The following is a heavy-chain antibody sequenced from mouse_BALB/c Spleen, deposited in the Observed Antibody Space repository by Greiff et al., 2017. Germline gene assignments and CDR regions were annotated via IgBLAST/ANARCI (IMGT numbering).Heavy chain of an antibody. D-gene: IGHD2-4*01. CDR3: TRDEDYDYDEGFAY. V-gene: IGHV5-6-4*01. J-gene: IGHJ3*01. CDR1: GFTFSSYT. CDR2: ISSGGSYT. Sequence: EVKVVESGGGLVKPGGSLKLSCAASGFTFSSYTMSWVRQTPEKRLEWVATISSGGSYTYYPDSVKGRFTISRDNAKNTLYLQMSSLKSEDTAMYYCTRDEDYDYDEGFAYWGQGTLVTVSA.